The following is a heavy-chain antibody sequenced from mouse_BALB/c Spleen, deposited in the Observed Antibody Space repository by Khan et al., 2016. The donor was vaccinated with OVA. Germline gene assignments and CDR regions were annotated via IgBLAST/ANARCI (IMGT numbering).Heavy chain of an antibody. CDR1: GYTFINYW. CDR3: SRRGLRWDFDY. CDR2: INPSTGYT. Sequence: QVQLKESGAELAKPGASVKMSCKASGYTFINYWILWVKQRPGQGLEWIGYINPSTGYTEYNQNLKDKATLTADKSSSTAYMQLSSLTSEDSAGYYCSRRGLRWDFDYWGQGTTLTVSS. J-gene: IGHJ2*01. D-gene: IGHD1-1*01. V-gene: IGHV1-7*01.